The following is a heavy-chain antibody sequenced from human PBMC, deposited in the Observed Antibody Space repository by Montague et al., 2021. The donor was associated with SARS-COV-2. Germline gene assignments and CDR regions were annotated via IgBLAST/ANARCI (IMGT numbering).Heavy chain of an antibody. Sequence: SETLSLICAVYGGSFSDYHWTWIRQSPGGGLEWIGQINYGGSTKYNPSLRSRVTISIDTSKNQFPLKLTSVTAADTAVYYCARGAPGYWGQGTLVTVSS. J-gene: IGHJ4*02. V-gene: IGHV4-34*01. D-gene: IGHD1-1*01. CDR3: ARGAPGY. CDR2: INYGGST. CDR1: GGSFSDYH.